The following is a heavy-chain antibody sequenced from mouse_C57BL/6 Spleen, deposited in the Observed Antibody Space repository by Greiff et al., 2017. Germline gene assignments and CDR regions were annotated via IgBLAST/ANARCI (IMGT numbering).Heavy chain of an antibody. CDR1: GYTFTSYW. J-gene: IGHJ4*01. Sequence: QVQLKQPGAELVRPGSSVKLSCKASGYTFTSYWMHWVKQRPIQGLEWIGNIDPSDSETHYNQKFKDKATLTVDKSSSTAYMQLSSLTSEDSAVYYCARGSSYGYYAMDYWCQGTAVTVSS. V-gene: IGHV1-52*01. D-gene: IGHD1-1*01. CDR2: IDPSDSET. CDR3: ARGSSYGYYAMDY.